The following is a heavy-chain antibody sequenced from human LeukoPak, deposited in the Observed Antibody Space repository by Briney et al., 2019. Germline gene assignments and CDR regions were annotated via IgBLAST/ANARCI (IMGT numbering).Heavy chain of an antibody. D-gene: IGHD3-3*01. CDR1: GFTFSSYA. CDR2: ISGSGGST. J-gene: IGHJ4*02. Sequence: GASLRLSCAASGFTFSSYAMSWVRQAPGKGLEWVSAISGSGGSTYYADSVKGRFTISRDNSKNTLYLQMNSLRAEDTAVYHCAKVCITIFGVVDPIDYWGQGTLVTVSS. V-gene: IGHV3-23*01. CDR3: AKVCITIFGVVDPIDY.